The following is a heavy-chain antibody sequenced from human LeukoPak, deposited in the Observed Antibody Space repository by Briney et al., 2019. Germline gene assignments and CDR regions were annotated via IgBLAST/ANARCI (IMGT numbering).Heavy chain of an antibody. CDR1: GFTFSSYA. V-gene: IGHV3-23*01. CDR3: AKRDCSGGSCYSPLDY. Sequence: GGSLRLSCAASGFTFSSYAMSWVRQAPGMGLEWVSVISGGGGTTFYADSVKGRFAISRDNSKNTVYLQMDSLRAEDTAVYYCAKRDCSGGSCYSPLDYWGQGTLVTVSS. J-gene: IGHJ4*02. CDR2: ISGGGGTT. D-gene: IGHD2-15*01.